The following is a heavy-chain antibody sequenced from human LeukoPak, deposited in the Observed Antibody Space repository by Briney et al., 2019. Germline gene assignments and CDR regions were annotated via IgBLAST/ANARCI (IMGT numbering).Heavy chain of an antibody. J-gene: IGHJ5*02. CDR1: GFTFSSYW. D-gene: IGHD3-10*01. CDR3: AREDVWFGEWNWFDP. Sequence: GGSLRLSCAASGFTFSSYWMSWVRQVPGKGLEWVANIKQDGSEKYYVDSVKGRFTISRDNAKNSLYLQMNSLRAEDTAVYYCAREDVWFGEWNWFDPWGQGTLVTGSS. CDR2: IKQDGSEK. V-gene: IGHV3-7*01.